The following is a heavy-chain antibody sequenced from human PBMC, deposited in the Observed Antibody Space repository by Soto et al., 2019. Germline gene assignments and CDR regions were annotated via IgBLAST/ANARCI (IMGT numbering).Heavy chain of an antibody. CDR1: GITFSSYW. CDR3: ARGIRGHYAFDV. D-gene: IGHD5-12*01. Sequence: EVQLEESGGDLVQPGGSLRLSCAASGITFSSYWMHWVRQAPGKGLVWVSRVKTDGSTYYADSVKGRFTIFRDNAKNTLDLQMKSLTVEDTAVYYCARGIRGHYAFDVWGQGAMVTVSS. CDR2: VKTDGST. J-gene: IGHJ3*01. V-gene: IGHV3-74*02.